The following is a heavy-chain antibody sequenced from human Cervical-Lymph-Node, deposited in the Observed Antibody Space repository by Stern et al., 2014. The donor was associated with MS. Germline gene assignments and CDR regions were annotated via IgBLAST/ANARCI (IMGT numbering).Heavy chain of an antibody. V-gene: IGHV4-39*01. CDR2: VYYTGTP. D-gene: IGHD3-3*01. J-gene: IGHJ6*02. CDR1: GASVSSGSYY. CDR3: ARHDQFLGGMDV. Sequence: QVQLQESGPGLVKPSETLSLTCTVSGASVSSGSYYWGWIRQSPGKRLEWIGYVYYTGTPYSNPSLSSRVTISLDTSNNHFFRNLPSVTATDTAVYYCARHDQFLGGMDVWGQGTTVTVSS.